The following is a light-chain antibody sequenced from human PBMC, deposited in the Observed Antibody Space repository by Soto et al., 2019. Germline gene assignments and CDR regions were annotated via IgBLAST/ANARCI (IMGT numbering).Light chain of an antibody. CDR1: SSDVGGYNY. CDR2: EVN. CDR3: AAWDDSLNGDV. Sequence: QSVLTQPPSASGSPGQSVAISCTGTSSDVGGYNYVSWYQQHPGKAPKLMIYEVNKRPSGVPDRFSGSKSGTSASLAISGLQSEDEADYYCAAWDDSLNGDVFGTGTKVTVL. V-gene: IGLV2-8*01. J-gene: IGLJ1*01.